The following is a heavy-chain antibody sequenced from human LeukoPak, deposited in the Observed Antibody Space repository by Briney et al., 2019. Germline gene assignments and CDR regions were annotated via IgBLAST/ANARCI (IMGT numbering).Heavy chain of an antibody. D-gene: IGHD3-3*01. Sequence: PSETLSLTCTVSGGSINNGGYYWSWIRQHPGKGLEWIGRIYTSGSTNYNPSLKSRVTMSVDTSKNQFSLKLSSVTAADTAVYYCARGRAYYDLNGGWFDPWGQGTLVTVSS. CDR3: ARGRAYYDLNGGWFDP. V-gene: IGHV4-61*02. CDR2: IYTSGST. CDR1: GGSINNGGYY. J-gene: IGHJ5*02.